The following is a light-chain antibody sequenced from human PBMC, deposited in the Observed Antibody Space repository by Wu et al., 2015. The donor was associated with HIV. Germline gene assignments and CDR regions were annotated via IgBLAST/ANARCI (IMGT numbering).Light chain of an antibody. Sequence: EIVLTQSPATLSLSPGERATPSCRASQSISNYLAWYQQKPGQAPRLLIYDASNRATGIPARFSGSGSGTDFTLSISTLEPEDFAVYYCQQRDTWPPTFGPGTKVEIK. CDR1: QSISNY. J-gene: IGKJ3*01. V-gene: IGKV3-11*01. CDR3: QQRDTWPPT. CDR2: DAS.